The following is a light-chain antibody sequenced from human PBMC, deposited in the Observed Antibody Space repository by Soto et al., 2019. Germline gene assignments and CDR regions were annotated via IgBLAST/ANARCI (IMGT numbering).Light chain of an antibody. V-gene: IGLV1-47*01. CDR3: SAWYDSLSAWV. Sequence: QSVLTQPPSTSGTPGQRVTISCSGRTSNIGSNFVYWYQQLPGTAPKLLIYRDDQRPSGVPDRFSGSKSGTSASLAISGLRSEDEADYYCSAWYDSLSAWVFGGGTKLTVL. CDR1: TSNIGSNF. J-gene: IGLJ3*02. CDR2: RDD.